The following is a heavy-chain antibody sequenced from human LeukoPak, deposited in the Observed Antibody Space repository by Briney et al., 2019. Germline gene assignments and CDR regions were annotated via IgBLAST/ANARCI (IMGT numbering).Heavy chain of an antibody. CDR1: GFTFSSYG. CDR2: IWYDGSNK. D-gene: IGHD6-19*01. J-gene: IGHJ4*02. CDR3: ARPKYSSGGGPFDY. Sequence: GRSLRLSCAASGFTFSSYGMHWVRQAPGKGLEWVAVIWYDGSNKYYADSVKGRFTISRDNSKNTLYLQMNSLRAEDTAVYYCARPKYSSGGGPFDYWGQGTLVTVSS. V-gene: IGHV3-33*01.